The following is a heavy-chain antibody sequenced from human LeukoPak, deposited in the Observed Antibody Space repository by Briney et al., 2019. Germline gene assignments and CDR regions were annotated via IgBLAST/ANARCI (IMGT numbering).Heavy chain of an antibody. Sequence: PSEPLSLTCTLSGDSISTLSSYWGRIRQPPEKGLERIGSVSYSGSTYYSSSLKSRLTMSVDTSKNQFSLKLSSVTAAYTAVYYCARQHMYCTGGNCYSVDFFDYWGQGTLVTVSS. CDR3: ARQHMYCTGGNCYSVDFFDY. D-gene: IGHD2-15*01. CDR1: GDSISTLSSY. CDR2: VSYSGST. V-gene: IGHV4-39*01. J-gene: IGHJ4*02.